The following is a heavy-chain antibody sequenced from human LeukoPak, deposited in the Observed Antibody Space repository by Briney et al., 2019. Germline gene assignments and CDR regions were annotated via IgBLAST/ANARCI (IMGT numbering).Heavy chain of an antibody. V-gene: IGHV5-51*01. Sequence: GESLKISCKGSGYSFTSYWIGWVRQMPGKGLEWMGIIYPGDSDTRYSPSFQGQVTISADKSISTAYLQWGSLKASDTAMYYCARAPAAAGTSPSLDYWGQGTLVTVSS. CDR1: GYSFTSYW. J-gene: IGHJ4*02. D-gene: IGHD6-13*01. CDR2: IYPGDSDT. CDR3: ARAPAAAGTSPSLDY.